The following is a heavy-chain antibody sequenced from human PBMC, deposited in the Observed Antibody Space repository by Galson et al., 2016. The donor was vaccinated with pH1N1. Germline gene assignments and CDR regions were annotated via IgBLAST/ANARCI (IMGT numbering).Heavy chain of an antibody. CDR2: ISPIFGSI. V-gene: IGHV1-69*06. Sequence: PGQGLEWMGGISPIFGSINYAQRFQGRVTVSADIFTKTAYMELSSLTYEDTAIYYCATAGPLVREILYYSYAMDVWGQGTTVTVSS. D-gene: IGHD3-10*01. J-gene: IGHJ6*02. CDR3: ATAGPLVREILYYSYAMDV.